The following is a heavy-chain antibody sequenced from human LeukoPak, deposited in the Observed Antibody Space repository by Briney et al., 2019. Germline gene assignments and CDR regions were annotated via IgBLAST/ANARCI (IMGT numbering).Heavy chain of an antibody. D-gene: IGHD5-24*01. V-gene: IGHV3-7*03. Sequence: GGSLRLSCADSGFTFNKYWMSWVRQAPGKGLEWMANINQDGSQKYYLDSVKGRFTISRDNAKDSLYLQMNSLRAEDTAVYYCARRDGYKDHFDYWGQGTLVTVSS. CDR1: GFTFNKYW. J-gene: IGHJ4*02. CDR2: INQDGSQK. CDR3: ARRDGYKDHFDY.